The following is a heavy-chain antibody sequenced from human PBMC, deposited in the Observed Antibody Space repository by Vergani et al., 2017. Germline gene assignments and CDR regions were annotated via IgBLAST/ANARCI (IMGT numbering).Heavy chain of an antibody. V-gene: IGHV4-34*01. J-gene: IGHJ5*02. CDR2: INHSGST. CDR1: GGSFSGYY. CDR3: ARGCITIFGVVTPRGRNWFDP. D-gene: IGHD3-3*01. Sequence: QVQLQQWGAGLLQPSETLSLTCAVYGGSFSGYYWSWIRQPPGKGLEWIGEINHSGSTNYNPSLKSRVTISVDTSKNQFSLKLSSVTAADTAVYYCARGCITIFGVVTPRGRNWFDPWGQGTLVTVSS.